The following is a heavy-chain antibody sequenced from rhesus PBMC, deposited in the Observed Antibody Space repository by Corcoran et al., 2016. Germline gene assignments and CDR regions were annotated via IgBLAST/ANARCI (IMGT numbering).Heavy chain of an antibody. CDR2: INSGGGST. CDR1: GFTFSSYW. CDR3: AKIEPPFDY. V-gene: IGHV3S25*01. J-gene: IGHJ4*01. Sequence: EVQLVESGGGLAKPGGSLRLSCAASGFTFSSYWMNWVRQAPGKGLEWVSAINSGGGSTYYADTVKGLFTNSRDNAKNTLSLQMNSLRAEDTAGYYCAKIEPPFDYWGQGVLVTVSS.